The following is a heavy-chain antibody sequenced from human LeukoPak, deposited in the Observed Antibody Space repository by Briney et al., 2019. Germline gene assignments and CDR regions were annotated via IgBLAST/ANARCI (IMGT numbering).Heavy chain of an antibody. V-gene: IGHV4-34*01. J-gene: IGHJ4*02. D-gene: IGHD5-12*01. Sequence: PSETLSLTCAVYGGSFSGYYWSWIRQPLGKGLEWIGEINHSGSTNYNPSLKSRVTISVDTSKNQFSLKLSSVTAADTAVYYCARVRVWWLRGALVYYFDYWGQGTLVTVSS. CDR3: ARVRVWWLRGALVYYFDY. CDR2: INHSGST. CDR1: GGSFSGYY.